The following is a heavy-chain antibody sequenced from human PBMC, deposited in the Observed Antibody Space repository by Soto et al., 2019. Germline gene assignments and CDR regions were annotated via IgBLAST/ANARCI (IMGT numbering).Heavy chain of an antibody. CDR2: IYYSGST. V-gene: IGHV4-39*01. D-gene: IGHD3-3*01. Sequence: QLQLQESGPGLVKPSETLSLTCTVSGGSISSSSYYWGWIRQPPGKGLEWIGSIYYSGSTYYNPSLKSRVTISVDTSKNQFSLKLSSVTAADTAVYYCASTPYYFWSGYPFDYWGQGTLVTVSS. CDR1: GGSISSSSYY. J-gene: IGHJ4*02. CDR3: ASTPYYFWSGYPFDY.